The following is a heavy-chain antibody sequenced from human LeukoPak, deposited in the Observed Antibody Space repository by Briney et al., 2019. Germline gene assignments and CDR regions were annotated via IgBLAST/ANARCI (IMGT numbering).Heavy chain of an antibody. V-gene: IGHV4-61*02. CDR1: GGSISSGDYY. J-gene: IGHJ4*02. CDR2: MYISGST. D-gene: IGHD3-9*01. CDR3: ARENVTGYYDILTGYGSTDY. Sequence: SETLSLTCTVSGGSISSGDYYWSWIRQPAGKGLEWIGRMYISGSTNYNPSLESRVTISVDTSKNQFSLKLSSVTAADTAVYYCARENVTGYYDILTGYGSTDYWGQGTLVTVSS.